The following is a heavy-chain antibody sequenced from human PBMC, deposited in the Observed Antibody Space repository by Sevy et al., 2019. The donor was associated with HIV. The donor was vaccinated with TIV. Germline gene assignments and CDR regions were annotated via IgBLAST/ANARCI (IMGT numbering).Heavy chain of an antibody. CDR1: GYTFTSYG. CDR3: ARELGPFDY. J-gene: IGHJ4*02. V-gene: IGHV7-4-1*02. Sequence: ASVKVSCKASGYTFTSYGINWVRQAPGQGLEWMGWMNTNTGNPTYVQGFTGRFVFSLDTYVSTAYLQISSLKAEDTAVYYCARELGPFDYWGQGTLVTVSS. CDR2: MNTNTGNP. D-gene: IGHD7-27*01.